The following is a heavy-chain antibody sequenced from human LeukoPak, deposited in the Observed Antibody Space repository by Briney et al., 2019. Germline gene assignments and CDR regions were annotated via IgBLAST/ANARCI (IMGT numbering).Heavy chain of an antibody. CDR3: ARLDYYYMDV. CDR2: IYYSGST. V-gene: IGHV4-59*12. CDR1: GGSISSYY. Sequence: SETLSLTCTVSGGSISSYYWSWIRQPPGKGLEWIGYIYYSGSTNYNPSLKSRVTMSVDTSKNQFSLKLSSVTAADTAVYYCARLDYYYMDVWGKGTTVTVSS. J-gene: IGHJ6*03.